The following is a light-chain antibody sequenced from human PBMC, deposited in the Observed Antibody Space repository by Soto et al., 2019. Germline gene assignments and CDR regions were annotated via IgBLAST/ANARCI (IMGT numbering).Light chain of an antibody. CDR3: QQYGSSPPIT. CDR2: AAS. J-gene: IGKJ5*01. V-gene: IGKV1-8*01. Sequence: AIRMTQSPSSLSASTGDRVTITCRASQCINNYLAWYQQKPGKAPKLLIYAASTLQSGVPSRFSGSGSGTDFTLTISRLEPEDFAVYYCQQYGSSPPITFGQGTRLGI. CDR1: QCINNY.